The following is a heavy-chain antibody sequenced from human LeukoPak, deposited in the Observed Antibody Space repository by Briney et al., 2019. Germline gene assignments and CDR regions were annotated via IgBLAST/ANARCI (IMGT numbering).Heavy chain of an antibody. V-gene: IGHV4-34*01. CDR3: ASRLIEYYDSSGYYP. Sequence: PSETLSLTCAVYGVTFSGYYWSWIRQPPGKGLEWIGEINHSGSTNYNPSLKSRVTISVDTSKNQFSLKLSSVTAADTAVYYCASRLIEYYDSSGYYPWGQGTLVTVSS. CDR2: INHSGST. CDR1: GVTFSGYY. J-gene: IGHJ5*02. D-gene: IGHD3-22*01.